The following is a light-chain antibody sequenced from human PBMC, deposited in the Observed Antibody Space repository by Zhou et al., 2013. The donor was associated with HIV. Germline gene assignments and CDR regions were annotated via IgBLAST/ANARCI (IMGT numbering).Light chain of an antibody. J-gene: IGKJ1*01. CDR2: GTS. V-gene: IGKV3-20*01. CDR1: QSISSSY. Sequence: EIVLTQSPGTLSLSPGERATLSCRASQSISSSYLAWYQQKPGQAPRLLIYGTSSRATGIPDRFSGSGSGTDFILTIDRLEPDDFAAYYCQQYVSSPRTFGQGTKVEVK. CDR3: QQYVSSPRT.